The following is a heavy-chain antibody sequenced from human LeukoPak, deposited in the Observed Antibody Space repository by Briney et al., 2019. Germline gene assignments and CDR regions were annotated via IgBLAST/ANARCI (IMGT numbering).Heavy chain of an antibody. CDR3: VRGGIVGTTARIPLFDY. D-gene: IGHD1-26*01. Sequence: SETLSLTCTVSGGSVSSASYYWSWIRRPPGKGLEWIGYIYYSGSTNYNPSLKSRVTMSVDTSKNQFSLKLSSVTAADTAVYYCVRGGIVGTTARIPLFDYWGQGTLVTVSS. V-gene: IGHV4-61*01. CDR2: IYYSGST. J-gene: IGHJ4*02. CDR1: GGSVSSASYY.